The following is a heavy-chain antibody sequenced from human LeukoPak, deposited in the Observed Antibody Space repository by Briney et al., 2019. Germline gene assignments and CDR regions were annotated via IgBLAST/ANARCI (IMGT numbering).Heavy chain of an antibody. J-gene: IGHJ6*03. CDR2: IIPIFGTA. Sequence: SVKVSCKASGGTFSSYAISWVRQAPGQGLEWMGGIIPIFGTANYAQKFQGRVTITADESTSTAYMELSSLRSEDTAVYYCARADYHGSGNNKYYYYMDVWGKGTTVTVSS. CDR1: GGTFSSYA. D-gene: IGHD3-10*01. V-gene: IGHV1-69*13. CDR3: ARADYHGSGNNKYYYYMDV.